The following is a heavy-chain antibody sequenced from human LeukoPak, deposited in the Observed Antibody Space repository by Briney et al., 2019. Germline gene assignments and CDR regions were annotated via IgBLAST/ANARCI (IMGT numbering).Heavy chain of an antibody. CDR2: INSDGSST. J-gene: IGHJ4*02. V-gene: IGHV3-74*01. CDR1: GFTFSSYE. D-gene: IGHD1-26*01. CDR3: ARVEGATYFDY. Sequence: PGGSLRLSCAASGFTFSSYEMHWVRQAPGKGLVWVSRINSDGSSTSYADSVKGRFTISRDNAKNTLYLQMNSLRAEDTAVYYCARVEGATYFDYWGQGTLVTVSS.